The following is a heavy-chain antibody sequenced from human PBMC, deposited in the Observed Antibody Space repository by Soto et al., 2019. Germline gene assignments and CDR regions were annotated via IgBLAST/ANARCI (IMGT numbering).Heavy chain of an antibody. CDR3: ARDVVTAVAGSVNWFDP. Sequence: QVQLVESGGGMVQSGRSLTLSCAASGFSLRTYGIHWIRRAPGKGLEWVAFIRYDGTKKFYANSVKGRSTISKDNSNNILYLQMSGLRAEDTAVYYCARDVVTAVAGSVNWFDPWGQGTLVTVSS. CDR1: GFSLRTYG. CDR2: IRYDGTKK. D-gene: IGHD6-19*01. V-gene: IGHV3-33*01. J-gene: IGHJ5*02.